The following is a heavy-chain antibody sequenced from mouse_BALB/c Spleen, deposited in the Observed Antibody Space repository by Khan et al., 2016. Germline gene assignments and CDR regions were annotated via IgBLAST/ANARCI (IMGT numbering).Heavy chain of an antibody. D-gene: IGHD2-5*01. CDR2: INTYTGEP. J-gene: IGHJ2*01. Sequence: QIQLVQSGPEQKKPGETVKISCKVSGYTFTDYGMNWVKQAPGKGLKWMGWINTYTGEPTFADDFKGRFDFSLDTSASTAYLQINNLKNEDTATXSCAKCYSSYGFCYYWVPGTTLTVSS. V-gene: IGHV9-3-1*01. CDR3: AKCYSSYGFCYY. CDR1: GYTFTDYG.